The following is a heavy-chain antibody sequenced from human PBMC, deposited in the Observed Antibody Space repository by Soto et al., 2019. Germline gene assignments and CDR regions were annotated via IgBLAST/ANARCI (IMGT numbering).Heavy chain of an antibody. CDR2: INPSGGDT. J-gene: IGHJ3*02. V-gene: IGHV1-46*01. Sequence: ASVKVSCKASGYTITSYYIHWVRQAPGQGLEWMGVINPSGGDTIYAQKFQGRVTMTRDTPTTTVYMEVNSLRSEDTAVYYCARRGEVGVAYCFGDCAKEDGLDIWG. D-gene: IGHD2-21*02. CDR1: GYTITSYY. CDR3: ARRGEVGVAYCFGDCAKEDGLDI.